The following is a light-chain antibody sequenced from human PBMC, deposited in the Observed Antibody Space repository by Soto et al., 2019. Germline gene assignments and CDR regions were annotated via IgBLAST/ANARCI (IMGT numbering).Light chain of an antibody. CDR1: SSDVGGYNY. Sequence: QSVRTQPASVSGSPGQSITISCSGTSSDVGGYNYVSWYQQHPGKAPQVMIYDVSNRPSGVSNRFSGSKSGNTASLTISGLQAEDEADYYCSSYTTSSTYVFGTGTKVTVL. CDR2: DVS. CDR3: SSYTTSSTYV. J-gene: IGLJ1*01. V-gene: IGLV2-14*01.